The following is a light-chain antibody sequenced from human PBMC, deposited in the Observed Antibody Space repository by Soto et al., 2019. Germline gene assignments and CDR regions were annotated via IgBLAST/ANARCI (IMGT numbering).Light chain of an antibody. V-gene: IGKV1-5*01. CDR3: QQYNSYWT. CDR2: DAS. J-gene: IGKJ1*01. Sequence: DIQMTQSPSTLSASVGDRVTITCRASQSIGSWLAWYQQKPGKAPKVLIYDASNLQSGVPSRFGGSGSGTEFTLTISSLQPDDFATYYCQQYNSYWTFGQGTKVDIK. CDR1: QSIGSW.